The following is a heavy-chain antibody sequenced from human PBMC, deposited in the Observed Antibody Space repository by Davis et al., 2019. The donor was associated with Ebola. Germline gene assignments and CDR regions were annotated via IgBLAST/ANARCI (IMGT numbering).Heavy chain of an antibody. Sequence: SCNVSGSSISSYYWGWIRPPPGKGLEWIGSIYHSGSTYYNPSLKSRVTISVDTSKNQFSLKLSSVTAADTAVYYCARDSGCSSTSCYSLNWFDPWGQGTLVTVSS. CDR3: ARDSGCSSTSCYSLNWFDP. J-gene: IGHJ5*02. D-gene: IGHD2-2*02. CDR1: GSSISSYY. V-gene: IGHV4-38-2*02. CDR2: IYHSGST.